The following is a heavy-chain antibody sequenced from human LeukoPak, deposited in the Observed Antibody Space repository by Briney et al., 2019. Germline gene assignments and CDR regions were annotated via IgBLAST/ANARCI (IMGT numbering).Heavy chain of an antibody. CDR1: GYTFTSYD. Sequence: ASVKVSCKASGYTFTSYDINWVRQAPGQGLEWMGWMNPNSGNTGYAQKFQGGVTMTRNTSISTAYMELSSLRSEDTAVYYCARSPLYDFWSGYYSEGVDYWGQGTLVTVSS. CDR3: ARSPLYDFWSGYYSEGVDY. D-gene: IGHD3-3*01. CDR2: MNPNSGNT. V-gene: IGHV1-8*01. J-gene: IGHJ4*02.